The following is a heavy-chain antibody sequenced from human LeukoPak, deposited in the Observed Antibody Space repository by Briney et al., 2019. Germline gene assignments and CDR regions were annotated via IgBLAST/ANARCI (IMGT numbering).Heavy chain of an antibody. J-gene: IGHJ4*02. CDR2: IYGSGNT. CDR1: SGAISTSHW. Sequence: SETLSLTCTVSSGAISTSHWLSWVRQPPGKGLEWIGEIYGSGNTNYNPSLKSRVTMSVDKTRIHLSLKLHSVTAADTAVYYCAHLRRIPIFGLLIGGLFDFWGQGTLVTVSS. D-gene: IGHD3-3*01. V-gene: IGHV4-4*02. CDR3: AHLRRIPIFGLLIGGLFDF.